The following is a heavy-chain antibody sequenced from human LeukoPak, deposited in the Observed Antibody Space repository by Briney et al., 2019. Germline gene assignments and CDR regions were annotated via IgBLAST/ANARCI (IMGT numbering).Heavy chain of an antibody. V-gene: IGHV3-48*03. J-gene: IGHJ4*02. Sequence: GGSLRLSCAVSGFTFSSYEMNWVRQAPGKGLEWVSNIGSSGTTIYYADSVKGRFTISRDNAKNTLSLRMNSLRAEDTAVYYCAKEYSQFESTSPLDYWGQGTLVTVSS. CDR3: AKEYSQFESTSPLDY. D-gene: IGHD2-21*01. CDR2: IGSSGTTI. CDR1: GFTFSSYE.